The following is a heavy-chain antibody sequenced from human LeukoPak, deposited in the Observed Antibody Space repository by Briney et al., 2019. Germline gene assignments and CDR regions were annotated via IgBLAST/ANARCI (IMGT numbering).Heavy chain of an antibody. Sequence: SQTLSLTCTVSGGSISSGDYYWSWIRQPPGKGLEWSAYMYYSGSTYYNPSLKSRVTMSADTSKNQLSLKLSSVTAADTAVYYCARPYYYDSRIDPWGQGILVTVSS. CDR2: MYYSGST. J-gene: IGHJ5*02. V-gene: IGHV4-30-4*01. CDR3: ARPYYYDSRIDP. D-gene: IGHD3-22*01. CDR1: GGSISSGDYY.